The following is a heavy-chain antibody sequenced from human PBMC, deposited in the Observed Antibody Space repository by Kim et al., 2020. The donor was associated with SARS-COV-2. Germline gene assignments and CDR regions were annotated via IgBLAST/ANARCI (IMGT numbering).Heavy chain of an antibody. J-gene: IGHJ2*01. D-gene: IGHD3-10*01. Sequence: KSRLTISVDTSKNQFSLKLSSVTAADTAVYYCVRGGLNYYGSGSLFYFDLWGRGTLVTVSS. V-gene: IGHV4-30-2*04. CDR3: VRGGLNYYGSGSLFYFDL.